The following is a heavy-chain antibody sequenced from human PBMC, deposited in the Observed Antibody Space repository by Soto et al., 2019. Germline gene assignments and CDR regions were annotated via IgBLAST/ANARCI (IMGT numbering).Heavy chain of an antibody. D-gene: IGHD2-15*01. CDR3: ARGRRAVVKGNGHGAFDI. CDR2: IYYSGST. CDR1: GGSISSGDYY. Sequence: PSETLSLTCTVSGGSISSGDYYWSWIRQPPGKGLEWIGYIYYSGSTYYNPSLKSRVTISVDTSKNQFSLKLSSVTAADTAVYYCARGRRAVVKGNGHGAFDIWGQGTMVTVSS. J-gene: IGHJ3*02. V-gene: IGHV4-30-4*01.